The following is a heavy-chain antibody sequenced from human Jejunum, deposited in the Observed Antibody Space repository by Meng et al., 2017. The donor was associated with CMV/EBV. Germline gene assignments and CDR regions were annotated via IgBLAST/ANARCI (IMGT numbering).Heavy chain of an antibody. Sequence: LSSSGVGGGWNGQRQGKAVEWHGVMYWDDEKNYMPEKRKRLTITKDTSKNQVVLTMTNMDPVDTATYYCAHRSPGYISGWDQGLFDYWGQGTLVTVSS. CDR3: AHRSPGYISGWDQGLFDY. J-gene: IGHJ4*02. CDR2: MYWDDEK. D-gene: IGHD6-19*01. CDR1: LSSSGVG. V-gene: IGHV2-5*02.